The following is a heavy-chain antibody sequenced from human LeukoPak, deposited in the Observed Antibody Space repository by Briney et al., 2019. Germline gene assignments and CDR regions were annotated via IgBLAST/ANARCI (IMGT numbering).Heavy chain of an antibody. J-gene: IGHJ3*02. V-gene: IGHV4-59*01. CDR3: ARDLAGSPEERHDAFDI. CDR2: IYYSGST. Sequence: SETLSLTCTVSGGSISSYYWSWIRQPPGKGLEWIGYIYYSGSTNYNPSLKSRVTISVDTSKNQFSLKLSSVTAADTAVYYCARDLAGSPEERHDAFDIWGQGTKVTVSS. CDR1: GGSISSYY. D-gene: IGHD1-26*01.